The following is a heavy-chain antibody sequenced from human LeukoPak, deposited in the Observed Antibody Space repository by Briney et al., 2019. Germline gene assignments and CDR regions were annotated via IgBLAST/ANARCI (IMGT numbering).Heavy chain of an antibody. D-gene: IGHD6-6*01. CDR3: AREYSSSSGRAFDY. CDR2: ISSDERST. V-gene: IGHV3-74*01. J-gene: IGHJ4*02. Sequence: LGGALRLSCAASGCSFSRYWLDWVRQAAGKGLVGVSRISSDERSTTYADSVRGRFPISRDNAKNTLYLQINSLRVEDTAAYYCAREYSSSSGRAFDYWGQGTLATVSP. CDR1: GCSFSRYW.